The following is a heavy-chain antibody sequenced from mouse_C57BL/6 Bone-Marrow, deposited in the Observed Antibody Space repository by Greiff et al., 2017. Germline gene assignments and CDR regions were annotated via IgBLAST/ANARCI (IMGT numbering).Heavy chain of an antibody. CDR1: GFSLTSYG. D-gene: IGHD1-1*01. J-gene: IGHJ4*01. Sequence: QVQLQQSGPGLVQPSQSLSITCTVSGFSLTSYGVHWVRQSPGKGLEWLGVIWSGGSTDYNAAFISRLSISKDNSKSKVFFKMNSLQADDTAIYYCVGYYYGSSHLFYAMDYWGQGTSVTVSS. CDR2: IWSGGST. V-gene: IGHV2-2*01. CDR3: VGYYYGSSHLFYAMDY.